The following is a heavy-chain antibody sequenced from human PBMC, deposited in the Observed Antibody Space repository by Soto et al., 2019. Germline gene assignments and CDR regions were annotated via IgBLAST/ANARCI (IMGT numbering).Heavy chain of an antibody. CDR2: IYTSGST. D-gene: IGHD3-22*01. V-gene: IGHV4-4*07. J-gene: IGHJ3*02. Sequence: SETLSLTCTVSGGSISSYYWSWIRQPAGKGLEWIGRIYTSGSTNYNPSLKSRVTMSVDTSKNQFSLKLTPVTAADTAVYYCARDGGSAYSNAFDIWGQGTMVTVSS. CDR1: GGSISSYY. CDR3: ARDGGSAYSNAFDI.